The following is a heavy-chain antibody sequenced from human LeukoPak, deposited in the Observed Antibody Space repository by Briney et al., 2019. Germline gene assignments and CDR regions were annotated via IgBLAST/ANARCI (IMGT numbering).Heavy chain of an antibody. D-gene: IGHD2-15*01. J-gene: IGHJ5*02. CDR3: AKTSWYCSGGSCSNWFDP. Sequence: GGSLRLSCAASGFTFSSYWMHWVRQVPGKGLEWFSRINSDGSDISYADSVKGRFTISRDNSKNTLYLQMNSLRAEDTALYYCAKTSWYCSGGSCSNWFDPWGQGTLVTVSS. CDR2: INSDGSDI. CDR1: GFTFSSYW. V-gene: IGHV3-74*01.